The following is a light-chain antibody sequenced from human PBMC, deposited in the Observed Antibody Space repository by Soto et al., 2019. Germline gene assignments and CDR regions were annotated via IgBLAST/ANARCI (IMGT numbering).Light chain of an antibody. CDR1: QGISRS. Sequence: DIQMTQSPSSVSASVGDRVTISCQASQGISRSLAWYQQKPGKAPKLLIYDASSLESGVPSRFSGSGSGTEFTLTISSLQPDDFATYYCQQYNSYSPLTFGGGTKVDIK. CDR3: QQYNSYSPLT. J-gene: IGKJ4*01. CDR2: DAS. V-gene: IGKV1-5*01.